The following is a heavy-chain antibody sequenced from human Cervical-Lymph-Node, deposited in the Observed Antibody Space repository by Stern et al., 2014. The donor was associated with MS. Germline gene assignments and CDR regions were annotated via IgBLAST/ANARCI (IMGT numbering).Heavy chain of an antibody. V-gene: IGHV2-5*02. CDR1: GFSLSTSGVG. Sequence: QVTLKESGPTLVKPTQTLTLTCTFSGFSLSTSGVGLGWIRQPPGKALEWLALIYWDYDKRYSPSLKSRLTITKDTSKNQVVLTMTNMDHVDTATYYCARLDCSSTSCYRSGYFDLWGRGTLVTVSS. J-gene: IGHJ2*01. CDR2: IYWDYDK. D-gene: IGHD2-2*02. CDR3: ARLDCSSTSCYRSGYFDL.